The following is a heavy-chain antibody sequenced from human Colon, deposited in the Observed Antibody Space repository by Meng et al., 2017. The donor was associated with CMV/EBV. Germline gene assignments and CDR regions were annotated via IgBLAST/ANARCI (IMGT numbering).Heavy chain of an antibody. V-gene: IGHV1-2*02. CDR3: ARAFTTMVRGVIGPADY. Sequence: ASVTVSCKASGYTFTGYFIHWFRQAPGQGLEWMGWINTNSGDAYYAEKFQGRVTVTRDTSITTVYMQLGRLKSDDTAVYFCARAFTTMVRGVIGPADYWGQGTLVTVSS. D-gene: IGHD3-10*01. J-gene: IGHJ4*02. CDR2: INTNSGDA. CDR1: GYTFTGYF.